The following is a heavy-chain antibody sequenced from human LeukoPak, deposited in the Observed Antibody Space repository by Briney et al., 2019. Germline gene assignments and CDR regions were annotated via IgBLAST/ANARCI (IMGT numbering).Heavy chain of an antibody. CDR1: GFTFSSYE. Sequence: GGSLRLSCAASGFTFSSYEMNWVRQAPGKGLEWVSYISSGGSVIYYADSVKGRFTISRDNAKNSLYLQMNSLRAEDTAVYYCARERPYCSSTSCPPGYWGQGTLVTVSS. D-gene: IGHD2-2*01. J-gene: IGHJ4*02. CDR2: ISSGGSVI. CDR3: ARERPYCSSTSCPPGY. V-gene: IGHV3-48*03.